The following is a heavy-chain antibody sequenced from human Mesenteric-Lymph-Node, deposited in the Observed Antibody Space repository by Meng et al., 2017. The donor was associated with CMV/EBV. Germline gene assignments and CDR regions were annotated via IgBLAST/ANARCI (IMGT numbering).Heavy chain of an antibody. CDR2: IHYSGRT. CDR1: GGSTSRYY. Sequence: GSLRLSCNVSGGSTSRYYWSWIRQPPGKGLEWIGYIHYSGRTDQNPSLKSRVTMSLDTSKNQFSLRLNSVTGADTAVYYCARDCGSGSYHGWFDPWGQGTLVTVSS. D-gene: IGHD1-26*01. J-gene: IGHJ5*02. CDR3: ARDCGSGSYHGWFDP. V-gene: IGHV4-59*01.